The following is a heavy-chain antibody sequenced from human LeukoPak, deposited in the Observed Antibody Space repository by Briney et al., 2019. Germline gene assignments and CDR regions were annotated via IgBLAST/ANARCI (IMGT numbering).Heavy chain of an antibody. V-gene: IGHV1-46*01. CDR1: GYTFTSNY. J-gene: IGHJ3*02. CDR2: ISPSGGST. D-gene: IGHD1-26*01. Sequence: GASVKVSCKAFGYTFTSNYMHWVRQAPGQGPEWMGVISPSGGSTTYAQKFQGRVTLTRDMSTSTDYLELSSLRSEDTAVYYCARDSLIVGATDAFDIWGQGTMVTVSS. CDR3: ARDSLIVGATDAFDI.